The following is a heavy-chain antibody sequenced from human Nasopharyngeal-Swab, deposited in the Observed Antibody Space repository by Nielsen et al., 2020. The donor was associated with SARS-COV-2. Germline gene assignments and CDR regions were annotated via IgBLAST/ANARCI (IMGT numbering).Heavy chain of an antibody. J-gene: IGHJ1*01. CDR3: ARLGDSSGYYYPEYFQH. V-gene: IGHV4-59*08. D-gene: IGHD3-22*01. CDR2: IYYSGST. CDR1: GGSISSYY. Sequence: SETLSLTCTVSGGSISSYYWSWIRQPPGKGLEWIGYIYYSGSTNYNPSFKSRVTISVDTSKNQFSLKLSSVTAADTAVYYCARLGDSSGYYYPEYFQHWGQGTLVTVSS.